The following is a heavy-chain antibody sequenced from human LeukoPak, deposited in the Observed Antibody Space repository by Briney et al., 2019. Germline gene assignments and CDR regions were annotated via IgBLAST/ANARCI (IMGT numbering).Heavy chain of an antibody. CDR2: IYYSGST. D-gene: IGHD3-16*01. J-gene: IGHJ4*02. CDR1: GGSISSYY. CDR3: ARVGGLTRDY. V-gene: IGHV4-59*01. Sequence: KPSETLSLTCTVSGGSISSYYWSWIRQPPGKGLERIGYIYYSGSTNYNPSLKSRVTISVDTSKNQFSLKLSSVTAADTAVYYCARVGGLTRDYWGQGTLVTVSS.